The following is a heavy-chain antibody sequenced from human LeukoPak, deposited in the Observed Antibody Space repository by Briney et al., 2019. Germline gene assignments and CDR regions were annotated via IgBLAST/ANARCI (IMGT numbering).Heavy chain of an antibody. J-gene: IGHJ3*02. Sequence: ASVKVSCKASGYTFTSYYMHWVRQAPGQGLEWMGIINPSGGSTSYAQKFQGRVTMTRDTSTSTVYMELSSLRSEDTAVYYCARGMIRGVIGGGAFDIWGQGTMVTVSS. V-gene: IGHV1-46*01. D-gene: IGHD3-10*01. CDR2: INPSGGST. CDR3: ARGMIRGVIGGGAFDI. CDR1: GYTFTSYY.